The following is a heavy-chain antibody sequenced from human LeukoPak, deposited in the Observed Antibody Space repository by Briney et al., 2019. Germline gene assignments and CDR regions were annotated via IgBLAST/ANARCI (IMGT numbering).Heavy chain of an antibody. CDR1: GGSFSGYY. CDR2: INHSGST. V-gene: IGHV4-34*01. Sequence: SETLSLTCAVHGGSFSGYYWSWIRQPPGKGLEWIGEINHSGSTNYNPSLKSRVTISVDTSKNQFSLKLSSVTAADTAVYYCARGARRGIVVVPAATKYYFDYWGQGTLVTVSS. CDR3: ARGARRGIVVVPAATKYYFDY. D-gene: IGHD2-2*01. J-gene: IGHJ4*02.